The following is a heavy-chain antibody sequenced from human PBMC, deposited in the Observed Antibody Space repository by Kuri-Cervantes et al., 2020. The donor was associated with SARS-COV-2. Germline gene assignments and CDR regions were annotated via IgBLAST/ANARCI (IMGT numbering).Heavy chain of an antibody. CDR3: ARDRINDIDI. V-gene: IGHV3-21*01. D-gene: IGHD3-22*01. CDR2: ISSSRKYI. Sequence: GESLKIYCAASGFTFSSYNMNWVRQAPGKGLEWVSSISSSRKYIYYADSVRGRLTISRDNAKNSLYLQMNSLRAEDTAVYYCARDRINDIDIWGQGTMVTVSS. J-gene: IGHJ3*02. CDR1: GFTFSSYN.